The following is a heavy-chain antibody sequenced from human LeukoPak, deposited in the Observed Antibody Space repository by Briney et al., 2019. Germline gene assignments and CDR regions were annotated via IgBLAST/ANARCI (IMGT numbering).Heavy chain of an antibody. CDR1: GGSISSYY. Sequence: SETLSLTCTVSGGSISSYYCNWIRQPPGKGLEWIGNIFYSGSTNYNPSLKSRVTISVDTSKNQFSLKLSSVTAADTAVYYCARGGRRDIVAVWGQGTLVTVSS. D-gene: IGHD5-12*01. CDR2: IFYSGST. V-gene: IGHV4-59*01. CDR3: ARGGRRDIVAV. J-gene: IGHJ4*02.